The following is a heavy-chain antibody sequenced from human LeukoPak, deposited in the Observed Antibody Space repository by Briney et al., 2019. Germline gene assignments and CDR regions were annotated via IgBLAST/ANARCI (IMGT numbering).Heavy chain of an antibody. Sequence: SETLSLTCAVYGGSFSGYYWSWIRQPPGKGLEWIGEINHSGSTNYNPSLKSRVTISVDTSKNQFSLKLSSVTAADTAVYYCARRIRDGYNFADAFDIWGQGTMVTVSS. V-gene: IGHV4-34*01. CDR2: INHSGST. D-gene: IGHD5-24*01. CDR1: GGSFSGYY. J-gene: IGHJ3*02. CDR3: ARRIRDGYNFADAFDI.